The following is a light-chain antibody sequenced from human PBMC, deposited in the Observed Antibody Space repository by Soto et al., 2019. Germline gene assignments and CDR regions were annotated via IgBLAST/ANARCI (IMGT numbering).Light chain of an antibody. V-gene: IGLV1-36*01. J-gene: IGLJ1*01. CDR1: SSNIGNNA. CDR3: ASWDDSLNAYV. CDR2: YDN. Sequence: QAVLAQPPSVSEAPRRSVTISCSGTSSNIGNNAVNWYQQLPGQAPKIVIYYDNLLTSGVSDRFSGSKSGISASLAISDLQSDDEADYYCASWDDSLNAYVFGPGTKVTVL.